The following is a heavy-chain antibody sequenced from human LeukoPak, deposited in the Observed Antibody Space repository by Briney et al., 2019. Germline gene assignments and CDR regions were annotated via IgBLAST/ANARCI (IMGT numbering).Heavy chain of an antibody. Sequence: SETLSLTCTVSGGSISSSSYYWGWIRQPPGKGLEWIGSIYYSGSTYYNPSLKSRVTISVDTSKNQFSLKLSSVTAADTAVYYCARDRTMVRGVIPRFVGYWGQGTLVTVSS. V-gene: IGHV4-39*07. CDR2: IYYSGST. J-gene: IGHJ4*02. CDR1: GGSISSSSYY. D-gene: IGHD3-10*01. CDR3: ARDRTMVRGVIPRFVGY.